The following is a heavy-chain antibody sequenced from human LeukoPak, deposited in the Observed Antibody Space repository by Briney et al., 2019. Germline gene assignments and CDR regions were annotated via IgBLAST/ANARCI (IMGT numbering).Heavy chain of an antibody. Sequence: ASVKVSCKASGYTFTGYFIHWVRQAPGQGLEWMGWINPNSGGTNYAQKFQGRVTMTRDTSISTAYMELSRLRSDDTAVYYCARVDYGGNSKWGQGTLVTVSS. CDR3: ARVDYGGNSK. CDR1: GYTFTGYF. J-gene: IGHJ4*02. D-gene: IGHD4-23*01. CDR2: INPNSGGT. V-gene: IGHV1-2*02.